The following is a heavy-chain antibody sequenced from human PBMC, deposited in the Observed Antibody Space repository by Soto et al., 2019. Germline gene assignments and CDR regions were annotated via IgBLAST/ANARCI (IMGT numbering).Heavy chain of an antibody. CDR1: GYTFTRCN. Sequence: QVQFVQCGAEVKKPGASVKVSCTTPGYTFTRCNIRWVRQARGQRIEWMGWINVGNGNTRYSQKFQGRLTLTRDTPGNTAYLELNSLISEDTAVYYCATPQDYDGCLDSWGQGTLVTVSS. CDR3: ATPQDYDGCLDS. CDR2: INVGNGNT. D-gene: IGHD3-22*01. J-gene: IGHJ4*02. V-gene: IGHV1-3*01.